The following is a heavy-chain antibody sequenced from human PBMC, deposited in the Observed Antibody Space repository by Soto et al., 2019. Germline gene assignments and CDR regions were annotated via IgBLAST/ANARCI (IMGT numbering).Heavy chain of an antibody. CDR2: IISFAGIP. V-gene: IGHV1-69*08. Sequence: QVQLVQSGAEVRKPGSSVKLSYKASGDNFNSYTISWVRQAPGQGLEWMGRIISFAGIPNYAQIIQGRVTITADSSTSTAYMELGSLTPEDTAVYYCAREPSIAAVGIPLYSYYYMDVWGEGTTVTVSS. CDR1: GDNFNSYT. CDR3: AREPSIAAVGIPLYSYYYMDV. D-gene: IGHD6-13*01. J-gene: IGHJ6*03.